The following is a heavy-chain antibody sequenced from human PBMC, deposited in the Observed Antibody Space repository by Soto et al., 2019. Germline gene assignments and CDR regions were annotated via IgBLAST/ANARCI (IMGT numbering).Heavy chain of an antibody. CDR3: AREPSMIVGVPNWFDP. Sequence: QVQLVQSGAEVKKPGSSVKVSCKASGGTFSSYTISWVRQAPGQGLEWMGRIIPILGIANYAQKFQGRVTIPADKSTSTAYMELSSLRSEDTAVYYCAREPSMIVGVPNWFDPWGQGTLVTVSS. CDR2: IIPILGIA. CDR1: GGTFSSYT. D-gene: IGHD3-22*01. V-gene: IGHV1-69*08. J-gene: IGHJ5*02.